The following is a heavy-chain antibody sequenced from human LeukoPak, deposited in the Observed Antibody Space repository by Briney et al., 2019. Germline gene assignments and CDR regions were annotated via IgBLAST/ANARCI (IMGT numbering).Heavy chain of an antibody. Sequence: PSQTLSLTCTVSGDSITSGGYYWSWIRQRPGKGLEWIGYIYKTGSTYYNPSLKSRVTMSVDTSRNQFSLKLNSVTAADTAVYYCARDVLRGGQGTLVTVSS. V-gene: IGHV4-31*03. CDR3: ARDVLR. CDR2: IYKTGST. CDR1: GDSITSGGYY. J-gene: IGHJ4*02.